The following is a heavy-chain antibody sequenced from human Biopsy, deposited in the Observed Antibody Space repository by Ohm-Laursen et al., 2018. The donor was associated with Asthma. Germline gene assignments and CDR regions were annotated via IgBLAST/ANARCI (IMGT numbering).Heavy chain of an antibody. CDR3: ARTYYDFLTGQVNDAFAL. J-gene: IGHJ3*01. Sequence: SVSASRKLSGYTFIHSAIHWVRQAPGQRLEWMGWINAGVGNTKYSQKFQGRVTITRDTSASTAYMDLRSLRSEDTAMYYCARTYYDFLTGQVNDAFALWGQGTMVTVSS. CDR2: INAGVGNT. CDR1: GYTFIHSA. V-gene: IGHV1-3*01. D-gene: IGHD3-9*01.